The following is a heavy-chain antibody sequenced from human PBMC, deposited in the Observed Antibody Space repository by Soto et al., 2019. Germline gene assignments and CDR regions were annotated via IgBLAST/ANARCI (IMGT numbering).Heavy chain of an antibody. V-gene: IGHV1-69*13. J-gene: IGHJ6*02. Sequence: SVKVSCKASGGTFSSYAISWVRQAPGQGLEWMGGIIPIFGTANYAQKFQGRVTITADESTSTAYMELSSLRSEDTAVYYCARDCVGSTPCYYYGMDVWGQGTTVTVSS. CDR2: IIPIFGTA. CDR3: ARDCVGSTPCYYYGMDV. D-gene: IGHD2-15*01. CDR1: GGTFSSYA.